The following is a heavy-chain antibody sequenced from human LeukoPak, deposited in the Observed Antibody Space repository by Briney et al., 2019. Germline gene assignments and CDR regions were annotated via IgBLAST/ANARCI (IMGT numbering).Heavy chain of an antibody. CDR3: ARVYVDYYGMDV. V-gene: IGHV3-33*01. CDR1: GFTFSSYG. D-gene: IGHD1-14*01. J-gene: IGHJ6*02. Sequence: GGSLRLSCAASGFTFSSYGVHWVRQAPGKGLEWVAVIWYDGSNKYYADSVKGRFTISRDNSKNTLYLQMNSLRAEDTAVYYCARVYVDYYGMDVWGQGTTVTVSS. CDR2: IWYDGSNK.